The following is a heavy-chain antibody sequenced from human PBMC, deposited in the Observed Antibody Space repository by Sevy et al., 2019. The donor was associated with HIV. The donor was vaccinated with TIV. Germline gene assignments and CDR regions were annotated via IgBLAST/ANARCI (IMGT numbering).Heavy chain of an antibody. CDR1: GGSISSGDYY. V-gene: IGHV4-30-4*01. CDR2: IYYSGST. D-gene: IGHD4-17*01. Sequence: SETLSLTCTVSGGSISSGDYYWSWIRQPPGKGLEWIGYIYYSGSTYYNPSLKSRVTISVDTSKNQFSLKLGSVTAADTAVYYCAREGPDYGDPRPLHDDYFDYWGQGTLVTVSS. J-gene: IGHJ4*02. CDR3: AREGPDYGDPRPLHDDYFDY.